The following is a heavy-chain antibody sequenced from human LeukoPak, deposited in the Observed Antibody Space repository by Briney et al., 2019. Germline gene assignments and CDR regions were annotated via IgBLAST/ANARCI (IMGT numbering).Heavy chain of an antibody. CDR2: VSAYNGDT. J-gene: IGHJ4*02. Sequence: ASVKVSCKASGYTFTSYGISWVRQAPGQGLEGMGWVSAYNGDTNYAQKLQGRVTMTTDTSTTTAYMELSRLRSDDTAVYYCARAPERLVFYFDYWGQGTLVTVSS. V-gene: IGHV1-18*01. CDR3: ARAPERLVFYFDY. CDR1: GYTFTSYG. D-gene: IGHD2-21*01.